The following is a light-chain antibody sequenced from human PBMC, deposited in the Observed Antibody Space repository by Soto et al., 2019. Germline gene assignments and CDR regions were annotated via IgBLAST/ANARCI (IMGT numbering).Light chain of an antibody. CDR1: SSYVGGYNY. Sequence: QSVLTQPASMSGSPGQSITISCTGTSSYVGGYNYVSWYQQYPGKVPKLMIYDVSYRPSGVSNRFSGSKSGNTASLTISGLQAEDEADYYCSSYTSSSTYVFGTGTKVTVL. V-gene: IGLV2-14*01. CDR3: SSYTSSSTYV. J-gene: IGLJ1*01. CDR2: DVS.